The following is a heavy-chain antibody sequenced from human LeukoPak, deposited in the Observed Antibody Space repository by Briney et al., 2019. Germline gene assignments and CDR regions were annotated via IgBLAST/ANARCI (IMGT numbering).Heavy chain of an antibody. J-gene: IGHJ4*02. CDR3: AKGDSSGPFDY. CDR2: ISGSGVST. CDR1: GFTFSSYA. Sequence: GGSLRLSCAASGFTFSSYAMSWVRQAPGKGLKWVSAISGSGVSTYYADSVKGRFTISRDNSKNTLYLQMNSLRAEDTAVYYCAKGDSSGPFDYWGQGTLVTVSS. V-gene: IGHV3-23*01. D-gene: IGHD3-22*01.